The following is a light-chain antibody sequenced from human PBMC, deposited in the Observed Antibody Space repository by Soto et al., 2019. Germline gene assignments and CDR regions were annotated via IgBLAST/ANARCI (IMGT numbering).Light chain of an antibody. Sequence: QSALTQPASVSGSPGQSITISCTGTRTDVGGYNFVSWYQQQPGKAPKLIIYEVSNRPSGVSNRLSGSKSDNTASLTISGLQAEDEADYYCCSYVSSKTYVFGTGTKVTVL. CDR2: EVS. CDR1: RTDVGGYNF. J-gene: IGLJ1*01. V-gene: IGLV2-14*01. CDR3: CSYVSSKTYV.